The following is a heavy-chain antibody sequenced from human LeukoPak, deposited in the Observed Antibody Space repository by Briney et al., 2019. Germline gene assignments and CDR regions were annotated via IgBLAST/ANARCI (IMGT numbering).Heavy chain of an antibody. CDR2: IIPIFGTA. J-gene: IGHJ6*03. CDR3: ARCDYYGSGSYYPYYYYYMDV. CDR1: GGTFSSYA. Sequence: SVKVSCKASGGTFSSYAISWVRQAPGQGLEWMGGIIPIFGTANYAQKFQGRVTITADKSTSTAYMELSSLRSEDTAVYYCARCDYYGSGSYYPYYYYYMDVWGKGTTVTVSS. V-gene: IGHV1-69*06. D-gene: IGHD3-10*01.